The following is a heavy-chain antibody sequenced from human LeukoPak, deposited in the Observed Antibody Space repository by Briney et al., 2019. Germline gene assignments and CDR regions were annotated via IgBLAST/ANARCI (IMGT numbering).Heavy chain of an antibody. CDR1: TFTFSNYE. CDR3: ARGKTPLYYYGLDV. CDR2: ISSSGSTI. J-gene: IGHJ6*02. Sequence: GGSLRLSCAASTFTFSNYEMNWVRQAPGKGLEWVSYISSSGSTIYYADSVKGRFTISRNNAKNSLYLQMDSLRAEDTAIYYCARGKTPLYYYGLDVWGQGTTVTVSS. V-gene: IGHV3-48*03.